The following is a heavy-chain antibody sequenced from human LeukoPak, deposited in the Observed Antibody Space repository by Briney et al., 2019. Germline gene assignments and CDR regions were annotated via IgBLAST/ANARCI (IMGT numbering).Heavy chain of an antibody. V-gene: IGHV1-46*01. CDR2: INPSGGST. CDR1: GYTFTSYY. D-gene: IGHD6-19*01. J-gene: IGHJ4*02. CDR3: ARVHRLDSSGWN. Sequence: GASVNVSFKASGYTFTSYYMHWVRQAPGQGLEWMGIINPSGGSTSYAQKFQGRVTMTRDTSTSTVYMELSSLRSEDTAVYYCARVHRLDSSGWNWGRGTLIIVSS.